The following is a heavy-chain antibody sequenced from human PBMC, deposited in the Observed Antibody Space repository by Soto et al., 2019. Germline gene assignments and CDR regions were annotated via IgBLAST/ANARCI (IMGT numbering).Heavy chain of an antibody. J-gene: IGHJ3*02. CDR1: GYTFTGYY. CDR3: ALPLLWFGELLANDAFDI. V-gene: IGHV1-2*02. D-gene: IGHD3-10*01. CDR2: INPNSGGT. Sequence: AASVKVSCKASGYTFTGYYMHWVRQAPGQGLEWMGWINPNSGGTNYAQKFQGRVTMTRDTSISTAYMELSRLRSDDTAVYYCALPLLWFGELLANDAFDIWGQGTMVTVSS.